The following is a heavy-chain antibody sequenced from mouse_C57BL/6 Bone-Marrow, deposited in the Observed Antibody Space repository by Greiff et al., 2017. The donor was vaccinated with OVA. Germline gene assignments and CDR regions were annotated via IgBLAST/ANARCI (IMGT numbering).Heavy chain of an antibody. J-gene: IGHJ2*01. CDR2: INPYNGGT. CDR3: ARESYDGYH. V-gene: IGHV1-19*01. D-gene: IGHD2-3*01. Sequence: VHVKQSGPVLVKPGASVKMSCKASGYTFTDYYMNWVKQSHGKSLEWIGVINPYNGGTSYNQKFKGKATLTVDKSSSTAYMELNSLTSEDSAVYYCARESYDGYHWGQGTTLTVSS. CDR1: GYTFTDYY.